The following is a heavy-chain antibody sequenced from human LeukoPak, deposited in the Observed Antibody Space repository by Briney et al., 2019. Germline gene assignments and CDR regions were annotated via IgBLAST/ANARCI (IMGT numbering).Heavy chain of an antibody. V-gene: IGHV3-23*01. CDR3: AHTDSYYFDSGMVS. CDR2: ISGGGSST. CDR1: GFTFSSYA. Sequence: GGSLRLSCAASGFTFSSYAMSWVRQAPGKGLEWVSVISGGGSSTNYADSVKGRFTISRENSKNTLYLQMDSLRAEDTAVYYCAHTDSYYFDSGMVSWGQGALVTVSS. D-gene: IGHD3-22*01. J-gene: IGHJ5*02.